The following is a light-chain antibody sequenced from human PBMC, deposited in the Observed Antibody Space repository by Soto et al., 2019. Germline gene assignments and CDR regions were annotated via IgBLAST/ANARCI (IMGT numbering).Light chain of an antibody. CDR1: QSISNH. CDR3: QESYSTPAVS. V-gene: IGKV1-39*01. CDR2: ATS. Sequence: DIQVTQSPSSLSASVEDRVIITCRASQSISNHLNWYQQKPGKAPKLLIYATSTLQSGVPARFSGSGSGTEFTLTISSLQAEDFATYFCQESYSTPAVSFGGGTKVDIK. J-gene: IGKJ4*01.